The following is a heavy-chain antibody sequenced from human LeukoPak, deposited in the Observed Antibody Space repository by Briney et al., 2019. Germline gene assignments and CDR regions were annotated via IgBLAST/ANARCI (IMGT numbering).Heavy chain of an antibody. V-gene: IGHV1-2*02. Sequence: ASVKVSCKASGYTFTGYYMHRVRQAPGQGLEWMGWINPNSGGTNYAQKFQGRVTMTRDTSISTAYMELSRVRSDDTAVYYCARVGDTYCGGDCSPFDYWGQGTLVTVSS. J-gene: IGHJ4*02. CDR1: GYTFTGYY. D-gene: IGHD2-21*02. CDR3: ARVGDTYCGGDCSPFDY. CDR2: INPNSGGT.